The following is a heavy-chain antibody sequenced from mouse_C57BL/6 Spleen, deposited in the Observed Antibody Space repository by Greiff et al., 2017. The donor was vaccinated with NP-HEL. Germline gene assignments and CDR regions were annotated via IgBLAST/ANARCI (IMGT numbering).Heavy chain of an antibody. CDR3: ARETTVVAYYCDD. J-gene: IGHJ2*01. V-gene: IGHV3-6*01. CDR2: ISYDGSN. D-gene: IGHD1-1*01. Sequence: ESGPGLVKPSQSLSLTCSVTGYSITSGYYWNWIRQFPGNKLEWMGYISYDGSNNYNPYLKNRIPITRDTSKNQLYLKLNSVTTEDTATYDCARETTVVAYYCDDGGKGTTLT. CDR1: GYSITSGYY.